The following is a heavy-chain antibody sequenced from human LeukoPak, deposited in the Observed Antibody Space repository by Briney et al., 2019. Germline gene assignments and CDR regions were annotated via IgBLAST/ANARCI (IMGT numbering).Heavy chain of an antibody. Sequence: GGSLRLSCAASGFTFSSYWMSWVRQAPGKGLEWGANIKQDGSEKYYVDSVKGRFTISRDNAKNSLYLQMNSLRAEDTAVYYCARGGDILTGSYYFDYWGQGTLVTVSS. J-gene: IGHJ4*02. CDR1: GFTFSSYW. V-gene: IGHV3-7*01. CDR2: IKQDGSEK. D-gene: IGHD3-9*01. CDR3: ARGGDILTGSYYFDY.